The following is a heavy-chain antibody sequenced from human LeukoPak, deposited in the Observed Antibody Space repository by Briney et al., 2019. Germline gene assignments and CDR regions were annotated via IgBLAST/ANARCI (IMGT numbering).Heavy chain of an antibody. V-gene: IGHV3-11*04. CDR1: GFTFSDYY. CDR3: TQLYCSSTSCYHFDY. J-gene: IGHJ4*02. Sequence: GGSLRLSCAASGFTFSDYYMSWIRQAPGKGLEWVSYISSSGSTIYYADSVKGRFTISRDNSKNTLYLQMNSLRAEDTAVYYCTQLYCSSTSCYHFDYWGQGTLVTVSS. CDR2: ISSSGSTI. D-gene: IGHD2-2*01.